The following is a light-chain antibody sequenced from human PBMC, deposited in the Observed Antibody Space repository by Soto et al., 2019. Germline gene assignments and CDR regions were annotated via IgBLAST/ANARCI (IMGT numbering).Light chain of an antibody. CDR2: DAA. CDR3: QHLRSSPRS. V-gene: IGKV3-11*01. Sequence: DIVLTQSPSTLSLSPGDRATLSCRASQSVGTSLAWYKQQPGQAPRLLIHDAAYRDRGIPARFRGIGSGTAFSLSISSLEPEDFAVYYCQHLRSSPRSFGRGTTVEV. J-gene: IGKJ1*01. CDR1: QSVGTS.